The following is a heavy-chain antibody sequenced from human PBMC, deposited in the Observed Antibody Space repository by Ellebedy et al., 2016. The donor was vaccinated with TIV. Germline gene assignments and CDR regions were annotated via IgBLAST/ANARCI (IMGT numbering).Heavy chain of an antibody. V-gene: IGHV4-59*02. J-gene: IGHJ4*02. D-gene: IGHD4-11*01. CDR3: ARALDYTADFDY. Sequence: GSLRLXCTVSGASVSSGYWSWIRQPPGKGLQWIGYIYDSGSTNYNPSLKSRVTISVDTSKNHFSLMMRSMTAADTAVYYCARALDYTADFDYWGQGTLVTVSS. CDR2: IYDSGST. CDR1: GASVSSGY.